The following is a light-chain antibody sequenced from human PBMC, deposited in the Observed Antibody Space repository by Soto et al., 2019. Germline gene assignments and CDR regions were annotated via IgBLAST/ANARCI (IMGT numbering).Light chain of an antibody. CDR1: QSLSGDY. J-gene: IGKJ1*01. CDR2: GAS. Sequence: EIVLTQSPGTLSLSPGDRATLSCRASQSLSGDYLAWYQQKPGQPPGLLIYGASRRATDIPARFSGSGSGTDFALTISRLEPADFAVYFCQQYDTFPRTFGPGTKVE. CDR3: QQYDTFPRT. V-gene: IGKV3-20*01.